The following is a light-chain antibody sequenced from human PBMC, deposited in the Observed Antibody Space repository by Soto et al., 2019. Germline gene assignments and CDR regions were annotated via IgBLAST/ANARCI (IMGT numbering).Light chain of an antibody. V-gene: IGKV3-15*01. CDR1: QSVSSSY. CDR2: GAS. CDR3: QQYNDWPRT. J-gene: IGKJ1*01. Sequence: EIVLTQSPGTLSLSPGERATLSCRASQSVSSSYLAWYQQKPGQAPRLLIYGASTRATGSPDRFSASGSATEFTLTISSLLSEDFAVYYCQQYNDWPRTCGQGTKGDIK.